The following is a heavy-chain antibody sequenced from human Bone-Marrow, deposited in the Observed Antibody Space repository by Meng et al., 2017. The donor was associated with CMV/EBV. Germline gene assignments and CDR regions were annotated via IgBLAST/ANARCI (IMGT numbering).Heavy chain of an antibody. CDR3: AGDKGITIFGVVNYYYYGMDV. Sequence: GSLRLSCTVSGGSISSGDYYWSWIRQPPGKGLEWIGSIYYSGSTYYNPSLKSRVTISVDTSKNQFSLKLSSVTAADTAVYYCAGDKGITIFGVVNYYYYGMDVWGQGTTVTVSS. CDR2: IYYSGST. D-gene: IGHD3-3*01. V-gene: IGHV4-39*07. J-gene: IGHJ6*02. CDR1: GGSISSGDYY.